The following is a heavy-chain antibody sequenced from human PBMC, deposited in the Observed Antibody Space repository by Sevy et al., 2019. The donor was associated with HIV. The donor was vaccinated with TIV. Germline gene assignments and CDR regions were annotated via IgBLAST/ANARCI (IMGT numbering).Heavy chain of an antibody. J-gene: IGHJ4*02. CDR2: TYYRSKWYN. Sequence: KQSQTLSLTCAISGDSVSSNSAAWNWIRQSPSRGLEWLGRTYYRSKWYNDYAVSVKSRITINPDTSKNPYSLQLNSVTPEDTAVYYCARETYCTNGVCYNPFDYWGQGTLVTVSS. CDR1: GDSVSSNSAA. CDR3: ARETYCTNGVCYNPFDY. D-gene: IGHD2-8*01. V-gene: IGHV6-1*01.